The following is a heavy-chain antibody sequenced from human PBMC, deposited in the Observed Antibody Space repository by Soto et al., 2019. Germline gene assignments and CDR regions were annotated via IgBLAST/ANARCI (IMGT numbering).Heavy chain of an antibody. D-gene: IGHD6-19*01. J-gene: IGHJ4*02. CDR2: ISYDGSNK. V-gene: IGHV3-30*18. CDR1: GFTFSSYG. Sequence: PGGSLRLSCAASGFTFSSYGMHWVRQAPGKGLEWVAVISYDGSNKYYADSVKGRFTISRDNSKNTLYLQMNSLRAEDTAVYYCAKEPEGSGAYYFDYRGQGTLVTVSS. CDR3: AKEPEGSGAYYFDY.